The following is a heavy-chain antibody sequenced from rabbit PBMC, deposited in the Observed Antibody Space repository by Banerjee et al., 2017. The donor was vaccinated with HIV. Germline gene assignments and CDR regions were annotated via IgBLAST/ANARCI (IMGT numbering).Heavy chain of an antibody. CDR3: ARDPNYAGDTYGGTFNL. J-gene: IGHJ4*01. V-gene: IGHV1S45*01. CDR2: IVTGSGST. Sequence: QEQLEESGGDLVKPEGSLTLTCKASGLTLSSYWMCWVRQAPGKGLEWIACIVTGSGSTDYASWAKGRFTISKTSSTTVTLQMTSLTAADTATYFCARDPNYAGDTYGGTFNLWGPGTLVTVS. CDR1: GLTLSSYW. D-gene: IGHD4-2*01.